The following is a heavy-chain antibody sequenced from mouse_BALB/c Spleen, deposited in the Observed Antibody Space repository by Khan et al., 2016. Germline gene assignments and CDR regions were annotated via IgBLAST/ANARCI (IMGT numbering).Heavy chain of an antibody. CDR2: ISSGGSS. Sequence: EVELVESGGGLVKPGGSLKLSCAASGFTFSSYAMSWVRQTPEKRLEWVAAISSGGSSFYPDILKDRFTIPRDNARNIRHLQMSSLRSEDTAMYFCATKVYYFDYWGQGTTLTVSS. CDR3: ATKVYYFDY. J-gene: IGHJ2*01. V-gene: IGHV5-6-5*01. CDR1: GFTFSSYA.